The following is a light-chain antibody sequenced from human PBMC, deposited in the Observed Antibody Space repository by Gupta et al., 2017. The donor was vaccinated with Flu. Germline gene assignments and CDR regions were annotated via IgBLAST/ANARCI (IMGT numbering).Light chain of an antibody. CDR2: ACS. CDR3: KQTIQTPT. V-gene: IGKV2-28*01. Sequence: VVNRSSLPLPVTPGEPASIPFTSSQSLLHSNGYNYVDWYLQTPGQSPQLMFYACSNRGCGVPERFSGSGSGTDFTLKISREEAEDVGVYCRKQTIQTPTFGGGTKVEIK. CDR1: QSLLHSNGYNY. J-gene: IGKJ4*01.